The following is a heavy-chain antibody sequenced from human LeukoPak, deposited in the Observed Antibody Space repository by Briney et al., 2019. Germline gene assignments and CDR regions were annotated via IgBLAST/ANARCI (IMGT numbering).Heavy chain of an antibody. CDR2: IIPIFGTA. CDR1: GGTFSSYA. CDR3: ARDQENSYYYYYMDV. V-gene: IGHV1-69*05. Sequence: SVKVSCKASGGTFSSYAISWVRQAPGQGLEWMGGIIPIFGTANYAQKFQGRVTITTDESTSTAYMELSGLRSEDTAVYYCARDQENSYYYYYMDVWGKGTTVTVSS. J-gene: IGHJ6*03.